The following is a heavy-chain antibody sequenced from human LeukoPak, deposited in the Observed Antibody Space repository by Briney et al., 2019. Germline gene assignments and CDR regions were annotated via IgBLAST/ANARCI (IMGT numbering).Heavy chain of an antibody. J-gene: IGHJ4*02. CDR2: IWYDGSNK. CDR1: RFTFSTYA. CDR3: ARDRAWNYFDY. V-gene: IGHV3-33*08. D-gene: IGHD3-3*01. Sequence: SGGSLRLSCAASRFTFSTYAMSWVRQAPGKGLEWVAVIWYDGSNKYYADSVKGRFTISRDNSKNTLYLQMDSLRAEDTAVYYCARDRAWNYFDYWGQGTLVTVSS.